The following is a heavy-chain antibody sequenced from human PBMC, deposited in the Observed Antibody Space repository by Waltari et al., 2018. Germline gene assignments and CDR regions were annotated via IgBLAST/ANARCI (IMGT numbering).Heavy chain of an antibody. D-gene: IGHD3-10*01. J-gene: IGHJ6*03. CDR1: GGAFGGYP. CDR3: ARHELGISQYYYNMYV. Sequence: HVQLVQSGAEVKKPGSSVKVSCTASGGAFGGYPISWVRQAPGQGREWMGGIIPMFGIPDYSQKFQDRLTISADESANTAYMELSSLRSEDTAVYYCARHELGISQYYYNMYVWGQGSTVTVSS. CDR2: IIPMFGIP. V-gene: IGHV1-69*12.